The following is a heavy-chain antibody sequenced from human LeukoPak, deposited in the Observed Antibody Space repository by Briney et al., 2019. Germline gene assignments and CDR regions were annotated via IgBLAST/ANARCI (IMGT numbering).Heavy chain of an antibody. Sequence: SGGCLRLSCAASGFIFSNSAMHWVRQAPGKGLEWGAVISYDGSNKYYADSVKGRFTISRDNSKNTLYLQMNSLRAEDTAVYYCAKDIEEWLVKGGGCFDYWGQGTLVTGSS. CDR2: ISYDGSNK. CDR3: AKDIEEWLVKGGGCFDY. CDR1: GFIFSNSA. V-gene: IGHV3-30*18. D-gene: IGHD6-19*01. J-gene: IGHJ4*02.